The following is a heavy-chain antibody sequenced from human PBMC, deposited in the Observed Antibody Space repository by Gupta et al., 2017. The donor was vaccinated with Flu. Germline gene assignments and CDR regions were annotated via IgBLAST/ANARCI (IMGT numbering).Heavy chain of an antibody. CDR1: TFNSYA. CDR2: IIPLFVTT. Sequence: TFNSYAINWVRQAPGQGLEWMGGIIPLFVTTNYAQKFQGRVTINADESTSTAYMELSSLSSEDTAVYYCAKVEDGYNDYYFYGMDGWGQGTTGTVSS. D-gene: IGHD6-25*01. CDR3: AKVEDGYNDYYFYGMDG. J-gene: IGHJ6*02. V-gene: IGHV1-69*01.